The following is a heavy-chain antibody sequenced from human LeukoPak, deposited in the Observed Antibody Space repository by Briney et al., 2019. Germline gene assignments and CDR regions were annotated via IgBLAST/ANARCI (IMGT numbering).Heavy chain of an antibody. Sequence: SETLSLTCAVYGGSFSGYYWSWTRQPPGKGLEWIGYIYYSGNTYYNPSLQSRVTISVDTSKNQFSLNLSSVTAADTAVFYCARGHDYFDYWGQGTLVTVSS. CDR3: ARGHDYFDY. CDR1: GGSFSGYY. CDR2: IYYSGNT. J-gene: IGHJ4*02. V-gene: IGHV4-30-4*08.